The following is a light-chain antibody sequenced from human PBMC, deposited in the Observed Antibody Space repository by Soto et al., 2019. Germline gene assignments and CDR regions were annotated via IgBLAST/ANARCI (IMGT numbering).Light chain of an antibody. J-gene: IGKJ1*01. CDR2: KAS. CDR1: QTISSW. V-gene: IGKV1-5*03. Sequence: DIQMTQSPSTLSASVGDRVPITCRASQTISSWLAWYQQKPGKAPKLLIYKASTLKSGVPSRFSGSGSGTEFTLTISSLQPDDFATYYCQHYNSYSEAFGQGTKVDNK. CDR3: QHYNSYSEA.